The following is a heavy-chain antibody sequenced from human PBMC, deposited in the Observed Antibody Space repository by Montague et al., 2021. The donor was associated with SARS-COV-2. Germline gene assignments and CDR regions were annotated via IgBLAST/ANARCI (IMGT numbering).Heavy chain of an antibody. D-gene: IGHD3-3*01. CDR1: GGSFSGYH. Sequence: SETLSLTCAVYGGSFSGYHYSWSRQPPGTGQGLVGEMSDGETTSYNPTLSLRSSISMDSSKNQFSLKLTSVTAADTAVYYCARVRDSGTIFGVVVIDGFDYWGQGTLVTVSS. CDR3: ARVRDSGTIFGVVVIDGFDY. V-gene: IGHV4-34*01. CDR2: MSDGETT. J-gene: IGHJ4*02.